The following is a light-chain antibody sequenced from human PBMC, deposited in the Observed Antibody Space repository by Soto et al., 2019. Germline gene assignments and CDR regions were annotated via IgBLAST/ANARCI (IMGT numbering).Light chain of an antibody. CDR1: SSNIGSNT. CDR3: VAWDDSLSGYVV. V-gene: IGLV1-44*01. CDR2: SNN. J-gene: IGLJ2*01. Sequence: QSVLTQPPSASGTPGQRVTISCSGSSSNIGSNTVNWYQQLPGTAPKLVIYSNNQRPSGVPDRFSGSKSGTSASLAISGLQSEDEADYYCVAWDDSLSGYVVFGGGTKLTVL.